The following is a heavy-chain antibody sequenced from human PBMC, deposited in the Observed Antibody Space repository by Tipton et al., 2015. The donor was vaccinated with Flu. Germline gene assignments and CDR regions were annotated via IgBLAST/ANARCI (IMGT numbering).Heavy chain of an antibody. CDR3: ARDFLRNYFYGMEL. Sequence: SLRLSCAASGFTFSDYEMNWVRQAPGKGLEWLSYISRTGSTIYYADSVMGRFTISRDNAKKSLYLQMNSLRDEDTAVYYCARDFLRNYFYGMELWGQGTAVPVSS. V-gene: IGHV3-48*03. CDR2: ISRTGSTI. CDR1: GFTFSDYE. J-gene: IGHJ6*02.